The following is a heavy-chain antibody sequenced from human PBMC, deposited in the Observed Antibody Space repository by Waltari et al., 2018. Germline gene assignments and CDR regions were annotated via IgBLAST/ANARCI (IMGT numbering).Heavy chain of an antibody. CDR2: SSATGTRT. J-gene: IGHJ4*02. CDR1: GFTFANHA. V-gene: IGHV3-23*01. D-gene: IGHD1-1*01. Sequence: EVNLLESGGGLIQPGGSLRLSCAGSGFTFANHAINWVRQAPGNGREWVSHSSATGTRTYYATAVQGRFTVSRDNSKNTLYLQMHNLGVEDTALYYCAKAKTTGDGRHFDDWGQGTLVTVSS. CDR3: AKAKTTGDGRHFDD.